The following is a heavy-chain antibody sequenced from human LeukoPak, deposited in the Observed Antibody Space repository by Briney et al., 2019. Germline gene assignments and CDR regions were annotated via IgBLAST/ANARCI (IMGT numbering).Heavy chain of an antibody. D-gene: IGHD3-10*01. Sequence: GGSLRLSCAASGFTFSSYGMHWVRQAPGKGLEWVAFIRYDGSNKYYADSVKGRFTISRDNAKNSLYLQMNSLRAEDTAVYYCARDQAITMVRGVMGVWGKGTTITISS. CDR2: IRYDGSNK. CDR1: GFTFSSYG. V-gene: IGHV3-30*02. J-gene: IGHJ6*03. CDR3: ARDQAITMVRGVMGV.